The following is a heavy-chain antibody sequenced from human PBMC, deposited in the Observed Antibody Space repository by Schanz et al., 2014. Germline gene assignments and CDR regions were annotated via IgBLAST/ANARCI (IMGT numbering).Heavy chain of an antibody. CDR1: GFIFSNYG. CDR2: IWSDGSGK. D-gene: IGHD3-10*01. J-gene: IGHJ4*02. CDR3: ARDNYYGSGSCAY. Sequence: QAQLVESGGGVVQPGGSLRLSCAASGFIFSNYGMHWVRQAPGKGLEWVAVIWSDGSGKYYADSVKGRFTISRDNAKNSMYLHMKSLRGEDTAVYYCARDNYYGSGSCAYWGQGTLVTVSS. V-gene: IGHV3-33*01.